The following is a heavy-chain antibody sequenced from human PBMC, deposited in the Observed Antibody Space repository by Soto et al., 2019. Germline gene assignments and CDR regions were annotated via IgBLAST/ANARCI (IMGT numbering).Heavy chain of an antibody. D-gene: IGHD2-15*01. CDR1: GYTFIRYS. Sequence: GAVKVSCKASGYTFIRYSIHWVRQAPGQRLEWMGWINAGNGNTKYSQKFQGRVTITRDTSASTAYMELTSLRSEDTAVYYCARELQGLYYFDYWGQGTLVTVSS. CDR2: INAGNGNT. J-gene: IGHJ4*02. CDR3: ARELQGLYYFDY. V-gene: IGHV1-3*01.